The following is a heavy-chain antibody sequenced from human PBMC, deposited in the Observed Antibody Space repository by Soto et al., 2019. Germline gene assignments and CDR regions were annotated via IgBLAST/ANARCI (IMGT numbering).Heavy chain of an antibody. Sequence: GSLSLSCAASGFTFSSYAMRWVRQAPGKGLEWVSAISGSGGSTYYADSVKGRFTISRDNSKNTLYLQMNSLRAEDTAVYFCAKDPGVNRDYYYGMDVWGQGTTVTVSS. CDR3: AKDPGVNRDYYYGMDV. CDR1: GFTFSSYA. J-gene: IGHJ6*02. D-gene: IGHD3-10*01. CDR2: ISGSGGST. V-gene: IGHV3-23*01.